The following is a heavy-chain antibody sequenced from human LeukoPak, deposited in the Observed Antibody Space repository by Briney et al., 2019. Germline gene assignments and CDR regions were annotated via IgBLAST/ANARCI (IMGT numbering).Heavy chain of an antibody. CDR2: FDPEDGET. V-gene: IGHV1-24*01. Sequence: ASVKVSCKVSGYTLTELSMHWVRQAPGKGLEWMGGFDPEDGETIYAQKFQGRVTMTEDTSTDTAYMELSSLRSEDTAVYYCARASGAMVVTDAEYFQHWGQGTLVTVSS. D-gene: IGHD4-23*01. J-gene: IGHJ1*01. CDR1: GYTLTELS. CDR3: ARASGAMVVTDAEYFQH.